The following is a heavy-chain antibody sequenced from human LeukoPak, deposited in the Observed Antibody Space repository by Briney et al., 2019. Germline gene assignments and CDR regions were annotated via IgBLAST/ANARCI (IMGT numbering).Heavy chain of an antibody. CDR2: IIPILGIA. Sequence: ASVKVSCKASGGTFSSYAISWVRQAPGQGLEWMGRIIPILGIANYAQKIQERVTITRDMSTSTAYMELSSLRSEDTAVYYCAAETASPATKPLTGGMDVWGQGTTVTVSS. D-gene: IGHD2-8*02. CDR1: GGTFSSYA. V-gene: IGHV1-69*04. J-gene: IGHJ6*02. CDR3: AAETASPATKPLTGGMDV.